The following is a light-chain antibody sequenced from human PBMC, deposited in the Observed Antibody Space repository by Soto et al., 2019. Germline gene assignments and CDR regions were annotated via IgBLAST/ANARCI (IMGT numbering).Light chain of an antibody. CDR3: QHCGSSLTWT. Sequence: EIVLTQSPGTLSLSPGERATLSCRASQSVRSTSLAWYQQKPAQAPSLLIYGASSRATGIPDRFSGSGSGTDFTLTISGLEPEDFAVYYCQHCGSSLTWTFGQGTKVDIK. V-gene: IGKV3-20*01. CDR1: QSVRSTS. J-gene: IGKJ1*01. CDR2: GAS.